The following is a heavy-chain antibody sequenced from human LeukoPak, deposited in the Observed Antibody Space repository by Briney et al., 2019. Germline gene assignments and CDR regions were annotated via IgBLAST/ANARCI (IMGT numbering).Heavy chain of an antibody. D-gene: IGHD1-7*01. V-gene: IGHV1-69*05. CDR2: IIPIFGTA. Sequence: GSSVKVSCKASGGTFSSYAISWVRQAPGQGLEWMGGIIPIFGTANYAQRFQGRVTMTTDTSTSTAYMELRSLRSDDTAVYYCAREGGTRNWNYKTATTDYWGQGTLVTVSS. J-gene: IGHJ4*02. CDR1: GGTFSSYA. CDR3: AREGGTRNWNYKTATTDY.